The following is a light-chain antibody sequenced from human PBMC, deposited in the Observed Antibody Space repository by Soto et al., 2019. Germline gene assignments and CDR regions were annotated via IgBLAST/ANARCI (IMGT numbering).Light chain of an antibody. V-gene: IGKV3-15*01. CDR1: QSVSSN. J-gene: IGKJ1*01. CDR3: QQYNNWPRT. CDR2: GTS. Sequence: EIAMTQSPATLSVPPGERATLFCRASQSVSSNLAWYQQKPGQAPRLLIYGTSTRATGIPARFSGSGSGTEFTLTISSLQSEDFAVYYCQQYNNWPRTFGQGTKV.